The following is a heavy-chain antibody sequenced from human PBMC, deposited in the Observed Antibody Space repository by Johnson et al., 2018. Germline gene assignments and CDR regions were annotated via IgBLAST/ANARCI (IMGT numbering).Heavy chain of an antibody. D-gene: IGHD2-15*01. CDR2: IYSGGST. J-gene: IGHJ3*02. Sequence: VQLVESGGGLVQPGGSLRLSCAASGFIVSSNYMSWVRQAPGKGLEWVSIIYSGGSTNYADSVKGRFIISRDNFKNTLYLQMNTLRAEDTAVYYCARDPRTYCSGGSCYSKDAFDIWGQGTMVTVSS. V-gene: IGHV3-66*02. CDR3: ARDPRTYCSGGSCYSKDAFDI. CDR1: GFIVSSNY.